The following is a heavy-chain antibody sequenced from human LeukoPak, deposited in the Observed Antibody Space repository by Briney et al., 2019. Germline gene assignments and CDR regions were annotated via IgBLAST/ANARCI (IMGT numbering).Heavy chain of an antibody. CDR2: ISAYNGNT. D-gene: IGHD3-10*01. CDR1: GYTFTSYG. J-gene: IGHJ5*02. V-gene: IGHV1-18*01. Sequence: GASVKVSCKASGYTFTSYGISWVLQAPGQGLEWMGWISAYNGNTNYAQKLQGRVTMTTDTSTSTAYMELRSLRSDDTAVYYCARDGRTMVRGVIMGTWFDPWGQGTLVTVSS. CDR3: ARDGRTMVRGVIMGTWFDP.